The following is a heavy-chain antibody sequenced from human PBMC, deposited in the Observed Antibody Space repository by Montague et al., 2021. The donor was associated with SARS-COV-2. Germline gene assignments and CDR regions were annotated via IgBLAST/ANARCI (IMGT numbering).Heavy chain of an antibody. CDR1: GFTFSSFA. J-gene: IGHJ3*02. CDR3: AEGYSYGSHTFDI. CDR2: ITASGDGT. Sequence: SLRLSCAASGFTFSSFAVSWVRQAPGKGLEWVSTITASGDGTYYADSVKGRFTISGDISKNTLYLQMISLRAEDTAVYFCAEGYSYGSHTFDIWGQGTMVTVSS. D-gene: IGHD5-18*01. V-gene: IGHV3-23*01.